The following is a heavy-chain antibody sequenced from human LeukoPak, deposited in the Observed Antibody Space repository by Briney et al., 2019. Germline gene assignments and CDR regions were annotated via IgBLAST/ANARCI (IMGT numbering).Heavy chain of an antibody. D-gene: IGHD3-10*01. CDR1: GGSISSGGYY. CDR2: IYYSGST. Sequence: SSETLSPTCTVSGGSISSGGYYWSWIRQHPGKGLEWIGYIYYSGSTYYNPSLKSRVTIPVDTSKNQFSLKLSSVTAADTAVYYCARAPGGWFGELLFPYYFDYWGQGTLVTVSS. CDR3: ARAPGGWFGELLFPYYFDY. V-gene: IGHV4-31*03. J-gene: IGHJ4*02.